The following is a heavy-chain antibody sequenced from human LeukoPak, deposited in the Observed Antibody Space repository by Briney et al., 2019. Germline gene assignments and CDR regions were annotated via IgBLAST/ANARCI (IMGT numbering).Heavy chain of an antibody. J-gene: IGHJ4*02. Sequence: PGGSLRLSCAASGFTLRSYWMPWVRQAPGKGLVWVSRINSDGISTTYADSVKGRFTISRDNAKNTLYLQMNSLRAEDTAVYYCARDPDRSGWSTFEYWGQGTLVTVSS. CDR1: GFTLRSYW. CDR3: ARDPDRSGWSTFEY. V-gene: IGHV3-74*01. D-gene: IGHD6-19*01. CDR2: INSDGIST.